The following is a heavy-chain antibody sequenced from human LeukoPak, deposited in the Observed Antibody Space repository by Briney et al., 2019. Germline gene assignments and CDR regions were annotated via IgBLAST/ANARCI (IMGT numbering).Heavy chain of an antibody. J-gene: IGHJ3*02. D-gene: IGHD4-23*01. Sequence: SETLSLTCTVSGGSISSYYWSWIRQPPGKGLEWIGYIYYSGSTYYNPSLKSRVTISVDTSKNQFSLKLSSVTAADTAVYYCARFREDYGGNSDAFDIWGQGTMVTVSS. V-gene: IGHV4-30-4*08. CDR3: ARFREDYGGNSDAFDI. CDR1: GGSISSYY. CDR2: IYYSGST.